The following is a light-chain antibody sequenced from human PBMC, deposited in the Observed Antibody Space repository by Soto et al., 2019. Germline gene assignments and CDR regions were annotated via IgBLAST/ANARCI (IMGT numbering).Light chain of an antibody. Sequence: QSLLTQPPSVSGAPGQRVTISCTGSSSNIGAGYDVHWYQQLPGTAPKLLIYGNSNRPSGVPDRFSGSKSGTSASLAITGLQAEDEADYSCQSYDSSLSVVFGGGTQLTVL. CDR1: SSNIGAGYD. V-gene: IGLV1-40*01. CDR3: QSYDSSLSVV. CDR2: GNS. J-gene: IGLJ2*01.